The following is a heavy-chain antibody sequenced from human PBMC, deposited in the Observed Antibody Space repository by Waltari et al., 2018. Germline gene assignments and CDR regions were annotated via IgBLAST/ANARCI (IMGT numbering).Heavy chain of an antibody. J-gene: IGHJ4*02. CDR2: IYYSGST. CDR1: GGSISNSSYS. Sequence: QLQLQESGPGLVKPSETLSLTCTVSGGSISNSSYSWGWLRQPPGKGLEWIGSIYYSGSTYYSPSLKSRVTISVDTSKNQFSLKLSSVTAADTAVYYCARHTGYSSPLGHWGQGTLVSVSS. V-gene: IGHV4-39*01. D-gene: IGHD6-19*01. CDR3: ARHTGYSSPLGH.